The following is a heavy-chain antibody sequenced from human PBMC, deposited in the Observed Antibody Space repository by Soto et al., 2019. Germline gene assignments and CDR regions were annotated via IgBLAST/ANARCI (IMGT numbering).Heavy chain of an antibody. V-gene: IGHV1-69*13. CDR3: ARPYDSSGYYYSYYYGMDV. CDR1: GGTFSSYA. J-gene: IGHJ6*02. Sequence: SVKVSCKAPGGTFSSYAISWVRQAPGQGLEWMGGIIPIFGTANYAQKFQGRVTITADESTSTAYMELSSLRSEDTAVYYCARPYDSSGYYYSYYYGMDVWGQGTTVTVSS. CDR2: IIPIFGTA. D-gene: IGHD3-22*01.